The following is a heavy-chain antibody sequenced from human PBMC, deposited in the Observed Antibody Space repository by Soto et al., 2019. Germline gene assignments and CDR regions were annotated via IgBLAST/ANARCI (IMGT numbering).Heavy chain of an antibody. J-gene: IGHJ6*02. D-gene: IGHD3-10*01. Sequence: QVQLVQSGAEVKKPGSSVKVSCKASGGTFSSYAISWVRQAPGQGLEWMGGIIPIFGTANYAQKFQGRVTITADESTGTAYMELRSLSSEDTAVYYCARDYYGSGSYYGAYYGMDVWGQGTTVTVSS. V-gene: IGHV1-69*01. CDR2: IIPIFGTA. CDR1: GGTFSSYA. CDR3: ARDYYGSGSYYGAYYGMDV.